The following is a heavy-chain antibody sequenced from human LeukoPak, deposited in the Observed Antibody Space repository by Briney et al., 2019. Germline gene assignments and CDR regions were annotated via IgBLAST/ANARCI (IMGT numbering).Heavy chain of an antibody. Sequence: PGGSLRLSCAASGFTFSSYAMSWVRQAPGKGLEWVSAISGSGGSTYYADSAKGRFTISRDNSKNTLYLQMNSLRAEDTAVYYCAKDRSIVVVAAIDYWGQGTLVTVSS. CDR2: ISGSGGST. D-gene: IGHD2-15*01. J-gene: IGHJ4*02. CDR1: GFTFSSYA. CDR3: AKDRSIVVVAAIDY. V-gene: IGHV3-23*01.